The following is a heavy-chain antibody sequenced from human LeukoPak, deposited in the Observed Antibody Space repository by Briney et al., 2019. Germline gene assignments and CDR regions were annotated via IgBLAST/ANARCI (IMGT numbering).Heavy chain of an antibody. CDR1: GFTFSSYG. V-gene: IGHV3-30*18. Sequence: GGSLRLSCAASGFTFSSYGMHWVRQAPGKGLEWVAVISYDGSNKYYADSVKGRFTISRDNSKNTLYLQMNSLRAEDTAVYYCAKDRGSYYFDYWGQGTLVTVSS. J-gene: IGHJ4*02. CDR3: AKDRGSYYFDY. D-gene: IGHD1-26*01. CDR2: ISYDGSNK.